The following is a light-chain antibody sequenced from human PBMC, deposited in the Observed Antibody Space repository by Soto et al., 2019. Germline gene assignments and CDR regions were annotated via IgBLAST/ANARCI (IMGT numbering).Light chain of an antibody. CDR3: CSYAGSSTFV. CDR1: RSDVGSYNL. V-gene: IGLV2-23*03. CDR2: EGS. J-gene: IGLJ2*01. Sequence: QSALTQPASVSGSPGQSITISCTGTRSDVGSYNLVSWYQQHPGKAPKLMIYEGSKRPSGVSNRFSGYKSGNTASLTISGLQAEDESEYYCCSYAGSSTFVFGGGTKVTVL.